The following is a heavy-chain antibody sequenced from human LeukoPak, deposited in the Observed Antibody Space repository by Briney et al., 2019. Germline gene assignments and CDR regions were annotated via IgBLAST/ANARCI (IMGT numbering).Heavy chain of an antibody. CDR1: GFTFSDYY. CDR2: ISSSGSTI. J-gene: IGHJ4*02. Sequence: GGSLRLSCAASGFTFSDYYMSWIRQAPGKGLEWVSYISSSGSTIYYADSVKGRFTISRDNAKNSLYLQMNSLRAEDTAVYYCSFSMVRGVIGTYYFDYWGQGTLVTVSS. CDR3: SFSMVRGVIGTYYFDY. D-gene: IGHD3-10*01. V-gene: IGHV3-11*01.